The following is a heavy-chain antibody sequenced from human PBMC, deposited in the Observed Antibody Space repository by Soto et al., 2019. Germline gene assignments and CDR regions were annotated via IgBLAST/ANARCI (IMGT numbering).Heavy chain of an antibody. CDR3: ARGENWFDP. CDR2: ISAYNANT. Sequence: QVQLVQSGAEVKKPGASVKVSCKASGYTFTSYGINWVRQAPGQGLEWMGWISAYNANTHYAQKLQGRVTMTTDTFPSTAYRELRSLRADDTAVYDCARGENWFDPWGQGTLVTVSS. CDR1: GYTFTSYG. V-gene: IGHV1-18*01. J-gene: IGHJ5*02.